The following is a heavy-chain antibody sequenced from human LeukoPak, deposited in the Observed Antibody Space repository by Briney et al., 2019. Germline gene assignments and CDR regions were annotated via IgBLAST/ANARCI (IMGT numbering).Heavy chain of an antibody. CDR1: GFTFGDYA. Sequence: GGSLRLSCTASGFTFGDYAMSWFRQAPGKGLEWVGLIRSKAYGGTTEYAASVKGRFTISRDDSKSIAYLQMNSLKTEDTAVYYCTREQYYYDSSGYYYDDYWGQGTLVTVSS. V-gene: IGHV3-49*03. CDR2: IRSKAYGGTT. J-gene: IGHJ4*02. CDR3: TREQYYYDSSGYYYDDY. D-gene: IGHD3-22*01.